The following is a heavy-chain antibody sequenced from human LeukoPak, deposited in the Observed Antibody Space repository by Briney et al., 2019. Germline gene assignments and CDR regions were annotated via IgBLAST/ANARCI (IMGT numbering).Heavy chain of an antibody. CDR3: AKESYSSGWYSNWFDP. Sequence: QPGGSLRLSCAGSGFTFSDYWMHWVRQAPGKGLEWVANIKQDGSEKFYVDSVKGRFTISRDNAKNSLYLQMNSLRAEDTAAYYCAKESYSSGWYSNWFDPWGQGTLVTVSS. D-gene: IGHD6-19*01. CDR1: GFTFSDYW. V-gene: IGHV3-7*03. CDR2: IKQDGSEK. J-gene: IGHJ5*02.